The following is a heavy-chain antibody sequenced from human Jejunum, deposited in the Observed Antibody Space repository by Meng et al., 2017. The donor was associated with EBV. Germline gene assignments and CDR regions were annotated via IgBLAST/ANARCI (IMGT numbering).Heavy chain of an antibody. D-gene: IGHD3-16*01. V-gene: IGHV3-15*01. J-gene: IGHJ4*02. CDR3: TDVGGDMI. CDR2: IKRTTDGGTT. Sequence: VELGGSWGGLVKPGESLRLSCAAFGFTFTNSHMTWVRQAPGKGLEWVGRIKRTTDGGTTDYAAPVKGRFTISRDDSKNTLYLQMNSLKTEDTAVYYCTDVGGDMIWGQGILVTVSS. CDR1: GFTFTNSH.